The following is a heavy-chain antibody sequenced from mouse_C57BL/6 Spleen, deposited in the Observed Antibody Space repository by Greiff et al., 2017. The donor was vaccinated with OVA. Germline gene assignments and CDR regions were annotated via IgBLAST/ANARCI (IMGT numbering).Heavy chain of an antibody. CDR3: ARGGNSNYLFAY. CDR1: GYSFTDYN. V-gene: IGHV1-39*01. Sequence: EVKLMESGPELVKPGASVKISCKASGYSFTDYNMNWVKQSNGKSLEWIGVINPNYGTTSYNQKFKGKATLTVDQSSSTAYMQLNSLTSEDSAVYYCARGGNSNYLFAYWGQGTLVTVSA. D-gene: IGHD2-5*01. CDR2: INPNYGTT. J-gene: IGHJ3*01.